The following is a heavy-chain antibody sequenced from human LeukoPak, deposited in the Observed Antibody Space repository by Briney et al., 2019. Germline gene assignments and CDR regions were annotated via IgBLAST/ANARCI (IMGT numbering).Heavy chain of an antibody. Sequence: ASVKVSCKASGYTFTSYDINWVRQATGQGLEWMGWMSPNSGNTGYAQKFQGRVTMTRNTSISTAYMELSSLRSEDTAVYYCAVEGLRDGYNFHAGSGYWGQGTLVTVSS. CDR2: MSPNSGNT. D-gene: IGHD5-24*01. V-gene: IGHV1-8*01. CDR3: AVEGLRDGYNFHAGSGY. J-gene: IGHJ4*02. CDR1: GYTFTSYD.